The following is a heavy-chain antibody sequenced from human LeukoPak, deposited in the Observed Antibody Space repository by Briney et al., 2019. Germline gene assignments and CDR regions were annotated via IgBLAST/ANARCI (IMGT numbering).Heavy chain of an antibody. D-gene: IGHD3-10*01. CDR3: ARDRGQPDAFDI. CDR2: ITRDGITT. V-gene: IGHV3-74*01. CDR1: GFTLSNYW. J-gene: IGHJ3*02. Sequence: GGSLRLSCAASGFTLSNYWMYWVRQAPGKGLVRVSRITRDGITTTYADSVKGRFTISRDNAKNTLYLQMNSLRAEDTAVYYCARDRGQPDAFDIWGQGTMVTVSS.